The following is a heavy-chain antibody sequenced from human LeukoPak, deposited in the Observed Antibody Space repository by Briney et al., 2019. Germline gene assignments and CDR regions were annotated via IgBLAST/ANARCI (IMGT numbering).Heavy chain of an antibody. V-gene: IGHV4-39*07. CDR3: AREYTLYRSGWFLDY. CDR1: GDSSSNSIYY. D-gene: IGHD6-19*01. Sequence: SETLSLTCTVSGDSSSNSIYYWGWIRQPPGKGLEWIGSIDYSGSTYYNPSLKSRATISIDTSTNQFSLKLSSLTAADTAVYYCAREYTLYRSGWFLDYWGQGTVVTVSS. J-gene: IGHJ4*02. CDR2: IDYSGST.